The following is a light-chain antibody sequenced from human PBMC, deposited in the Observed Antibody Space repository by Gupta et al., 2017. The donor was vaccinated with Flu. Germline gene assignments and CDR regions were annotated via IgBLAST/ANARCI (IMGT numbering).Light chain of an antibody. CDR3: MQSVQLPPV. J-gene: IGKJ2*01. Sequence: ISCKSSDSLLHHAGKTHLSWFLQRPGQPPQLLIFEVSKRISGVPDRFSGSGSGTDFTLRINRVEAEDIGVYYCMQSVQLPPVFGQGTKLEIK. CDR1: DSLLHHAGKTH. CDR2: EVS. V-gene: IGKV2D-29*01.